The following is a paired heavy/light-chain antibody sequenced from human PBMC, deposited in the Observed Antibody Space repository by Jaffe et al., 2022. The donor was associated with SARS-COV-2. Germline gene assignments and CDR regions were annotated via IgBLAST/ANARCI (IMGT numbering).Heavy chain of an antibody. CDR2: ISGSGGST. D-gene: IGHD3-10*01. V-gene: IGHV3-23*01. CDR3: AKGSMVRGGRYYYYYGMDV. CDR1: GFTFSSYA. Sequence: EVQLLESGGGLVQPGGSLRLSCAASGFTFSSYAMSWVRQAPGKGLEWVSAISGSGGSTYYADSVKGRFTISRDNSKNTLYLQMNSLRAEDTAVYYCAKGSMVRGGRYYYYYGMDVWGQGTTVTVSS. J-gene: IGHJ6*02.
Light chain of an antibody. V-gene: IGKV1-39*01. CDR3: QQSYRT. Sequence: DIQMTQSPSSLSASVGDRVTITCRASQSISSYLNWYQQKPGKAPKLLIYAASSLQSGVPSRFSGSGSGTDFTLTISSLQPEDFATYYCQQSYRTFGQGTKVEIK. CDR2: AAS. CDR1: QSISSY. J-gene: IGKJ1*01.